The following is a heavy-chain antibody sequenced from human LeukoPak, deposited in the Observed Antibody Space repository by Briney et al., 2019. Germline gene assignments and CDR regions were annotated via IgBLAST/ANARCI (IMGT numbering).Heavy chain of an antibody. CDR3: AREFVVGAPIDY. Sequence: GGSLRLSCAVSGFTFRDYWMSWVRQAPGKGLEWVANIKQDGSEKYYVDSVKGRFTISRDNAKNSLYLQMNSLRAEDTAVYYCAREFVVGAPIDYWGQGTLVTVSS. V-gene: IGHV3-7*01. J-gene: IGHJ4*02. CDR2: IKQDGSEK. D-gene: IGHD1-26*01. CDR1: GFTFRDYW.